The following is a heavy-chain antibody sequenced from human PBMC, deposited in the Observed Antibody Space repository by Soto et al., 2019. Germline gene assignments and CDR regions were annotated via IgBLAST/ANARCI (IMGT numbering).Heavy chain of an antibody. V-gene: IGHV4-59*08. D-gene: IGHD3-16*01. Sequence: QVQLQESGPGLVKPSETLSLSCNVSGGSISGHYWSWVRQTPGQGLEWIGYIYYCGSTSYNPSLKSRVTISVDTSKNHFSLRLTSVTAADTAVYYSARGPYYDLLWIYYYMDVWGKGTTVTVS. CDR3: ARGPYYDLLWIYYYMDV. CDR1: GGSISGHY. CDR2: IYYCGST. J-gene: IGHJ6*03.